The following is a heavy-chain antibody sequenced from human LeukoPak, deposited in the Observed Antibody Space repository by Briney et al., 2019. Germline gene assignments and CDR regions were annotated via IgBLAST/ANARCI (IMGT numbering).Heavy chain of an antibody. D-gene: IGHD6-19*01. J-gene: IGHJ4*02. V-gene: IGHV1-2*02. Sequence: ASVKVSFKASGYTFTAYYIHWLRQAPGQGPEWMGWIKPDSGSSHYAQKFQGRVTMTRDTSSSSAYMDLTRLKSGDTAVYYCARARVPIAVAGLYYFDYWGQGALVTVSS. CDR2: IKPDSGSS. CDR1: GYTFTAYY. CDR3: ARARVPIAVAGLYYFDY.